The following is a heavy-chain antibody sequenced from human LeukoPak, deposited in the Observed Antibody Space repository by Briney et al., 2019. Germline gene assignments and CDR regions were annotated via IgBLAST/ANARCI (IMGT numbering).Heavy chain of an antibody. CDR3: ARHGARRDDFWSGYSSYYYYMDV. CDR2: IYYSGST. CDR1: GGSISSSSYY. D-gene: IGHD3-3*01. Sequence: SETLSLTCTVSGGSISSSSYYWGWIRQPPGKGLEWIGSIYYSGSTYYNPSLKSRVTISVDASKNQFSLKLSSVTAADTAVYYCARHGARRDDFWSGYSSYYYYMDVWGKGTTVTVSS. V-gene: IGHV4-39*01. J-gene: IGHJ6*03.